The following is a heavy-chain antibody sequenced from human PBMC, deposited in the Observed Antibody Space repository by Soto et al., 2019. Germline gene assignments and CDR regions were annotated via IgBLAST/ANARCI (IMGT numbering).Heavy chain of an antibody. CDR1: GFTFSRFA. D-gene: IGHD3-3*01. V-gene: IGHV3-23*01. J-gene: IGHJ5*02. Sequence: GGSLRLSCAGSGFTFSRFAMSWVRQVPGKWLEWVSAISGSGQTTYYADSVKGRFTVSRDNSNNTLYLQMNSLRAEDTAVYYCAKDQRKPAIFGVVTLSWGQGXLVTVYS. CDR3: AKDQRKPAIFGVVTLS. CDR2: ISGSGQTT.